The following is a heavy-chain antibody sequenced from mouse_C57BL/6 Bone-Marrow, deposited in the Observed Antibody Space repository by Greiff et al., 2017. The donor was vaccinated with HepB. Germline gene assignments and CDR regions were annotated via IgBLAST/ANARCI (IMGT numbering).Heavy chain of an antibody. CDR3: ARGVYYDYWYFDV. D-gene: IGHD2-4*01. CDR1: GYAFSSSW. V-gene: IGHV1-82*01. CDR2: IDPGDGDT. J-gene: IGHJ1*03. Sequence: VQLQESGPELVKPGASVKISCKASGYAFSSSWMNWVKQRPGKGLEWIGRIDPGDGDTNYNGKFKGKATLTADKSSSTAYMQLSSLTSEDSAVYFCARGVYYDYWYFDVWGTGTTVTVSS.